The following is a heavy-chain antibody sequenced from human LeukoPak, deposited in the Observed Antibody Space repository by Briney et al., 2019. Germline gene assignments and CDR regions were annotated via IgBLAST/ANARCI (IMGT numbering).Heavy chain of an antibody. J-gene: IGHJ6*03. CDR1: GGTFSSYA. V-gene: IGHV1-69*05. CDR3: ARGMRYYYYMDV. CDR2: IIPIFGTA. Sequence: SVKVSCKASGGTFSSYAISWVRQAPGQGLEWMGGIIPIFGTANYAQKFQGRVTITTDESTSTAYTELSSLRSEDTAVYYCARGMRYYYYMDVWGKGTTVTVSS.